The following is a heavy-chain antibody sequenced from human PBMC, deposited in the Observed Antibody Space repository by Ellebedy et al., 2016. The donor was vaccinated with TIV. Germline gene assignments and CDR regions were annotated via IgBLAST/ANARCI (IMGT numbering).Heavy chain of an antibody. CDR3: ARAFLLVVAATDNWFDP. V-gene: IGHV1-3*01. J-gene: IGHJ5*02. CDR2: INAGNGNT. D-gene: IGHD2-15*01. Sequence: ASVKVSCKASGYTFTSYAMHWVRQALGQRLEWMGWINAGNGNTKYSQKFQGRVTITRDTSASTAYMELSSLRSEDTAVYYCARAFLLVVAATDNWFDPWGQGTLVTVSS. CDR1: GYTFTSYA.